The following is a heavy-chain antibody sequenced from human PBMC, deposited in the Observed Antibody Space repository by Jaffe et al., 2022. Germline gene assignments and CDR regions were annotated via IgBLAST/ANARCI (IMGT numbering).Heavy chain of an antibody. Sequence: EVQLVQSGAEVKKPGESLKISCKGSGYTFPNFWIAWVRQLPGKGLECMGFIYPADSHTRYSPSFQGQVTISADKSISTAYLQWSSLKASDTAMYYCVRTTVITRLDAFNIWGHGTMVTVSS. J-gene: IGHJ3*02. V-gene: IGHV5-51*03. CDR2: IYPADSHT. CDR3: VRTTVITRLDAFNI. D-gene: IGHD4-17*01. CDR1: GYTFPNFW.